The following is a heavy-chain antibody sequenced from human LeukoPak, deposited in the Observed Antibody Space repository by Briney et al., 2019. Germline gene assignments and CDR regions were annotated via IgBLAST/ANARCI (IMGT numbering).Heavy chain of an antibody. CDR3: AKTDWGSHRYYYMDV. J-gene: IGHJ6*03. V-gene: IGHV3-23*01. Sequence: PGGSLRLSCAASGFTFSSYWMHWVRQAPGKGLEWVSVISGSGDSTYYADSVKGRFTISRDNSKNTLYLQMNSLRAEDTAIYYCAKTDWGSHRYYYMDVWGKGTTVTISS. CDR2: ISGSGDST. CDR1: GFTFSSYW. D-gene: IGHD3-16*02.